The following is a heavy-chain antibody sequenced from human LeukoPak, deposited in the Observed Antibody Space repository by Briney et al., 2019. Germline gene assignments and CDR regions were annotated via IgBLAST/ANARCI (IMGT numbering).Heavy chain of an antibody. CDR2: IYYSGST. D-gene: IGHD3-16*02. Sequence: SETLSLTCTVSGGSVSSSSYYWGWIRQPPGKGLEWIGSIYYSGSTYYNPSLKSRVSISVDTSKNQFSLKLSSVTAADTAVYYCATTPSDQDYDYVWGSYPVGYYFDYWGQGTLVTVSS. CDR3: ATTPSDQDYDYVWGSYPVGYYFDY. J-gene: IGHJ4*02. CDR1: GGSVSSSSYY. V-gene: IGHV4-39*01.